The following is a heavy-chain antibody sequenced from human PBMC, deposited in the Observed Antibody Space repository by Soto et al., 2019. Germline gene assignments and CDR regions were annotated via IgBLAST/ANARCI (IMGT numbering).Heavy chain of an antibody. CDR1: GFTFSGYS. CDR3: ARVGINNFFDR. V-gene: IGHV3-64*01. J-gene: IGHJ5*02. Sequence: EVQLVESGGGLVQPGGSLRLSCAASGFTFSGYSMHWVRQAPGRGLEYVSAINKDGDDTFYAKSVEGRFTISRDNSKRTLYLQMGSLRMEDMGVYYCARVGINNFFDRWGQGTLVTVSS. CDR2: INKDGDDT. D-gene: IGHD7-27*01.